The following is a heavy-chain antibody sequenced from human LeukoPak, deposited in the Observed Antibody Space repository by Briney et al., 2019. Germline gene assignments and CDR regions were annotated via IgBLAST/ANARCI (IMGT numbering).Heavy chain of an antibody. J-gene: IGHJ4*02. D-gene: IGHD1-1*01. CDR3: ARSRTGRFDY. V-gene: IGHV4-59*12. CDR2: IYDSGST. Sequence: PSETLSLTCTVSGGSMNSYYWSWIRQPPGKGLEWIGYIYDSGSTYYNPSLKSRVTISVDTSKNQFSLKLSSVTAADTAVYYCARSRTGRFDYWGQGTLVTVSS. CDR1: GGSMNSYY.